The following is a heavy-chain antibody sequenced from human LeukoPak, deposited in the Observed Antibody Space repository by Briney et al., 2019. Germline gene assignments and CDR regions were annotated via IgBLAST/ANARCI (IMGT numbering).Heavy chain of an antibody. Sequence: ASVKVSCKASGYTFTDYPIGWVRQAPGQGLEWMGWISAYNGYTNYPQSLQGRVTMTTDTSTGTAYMELRSLRFDDTAIYYCARVDGNYEGLIDYWGQGTLVTVSS. V-gene: IGHV1-18*01. CDR2: ISAYNGYT. CDR3: ARVDGNYEGLIDY. D-gene: IGHD1-7*01. J-gene: IGHJ4*02. CDR1: GYTFTDYP.